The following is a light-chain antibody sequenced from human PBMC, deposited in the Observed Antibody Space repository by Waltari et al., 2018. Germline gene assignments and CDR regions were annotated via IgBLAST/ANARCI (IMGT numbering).Light chain of an antibody. J-gene: IGKJ2*01. CDR1: QSVSSNY. Sequence: EIVLPPPPGTLSLSPGETATISCRASQSVSSNYLAWYQQRPRQPPSLLSHCSSSRATGIPDRFSGSGSETDFALTSSRLEPEDFAVYYCQQYGRSWNTFGQGTKLEIK. V-gene: IGKV3-20*01. CDR3: QQYGRSWNT. CDR2: CSS.